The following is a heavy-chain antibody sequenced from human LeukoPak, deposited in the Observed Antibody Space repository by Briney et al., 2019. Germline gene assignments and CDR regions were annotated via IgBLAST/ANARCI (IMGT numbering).Heavy chain of an antibody. D-gene: IGHD6-19*01. CDR3: ARQYSSAWYQIDY. CDR2: IYYSGST. V-gene: IGHV4-30-4*08. Sequence: SQTLSLTCTVSGGSISSGDYYWSWIRQPPGKGVEWIGYIYYSGSTYYNPSLKSRVTISVDTSKNQFSLKLSSVTAADTAVYYCARQYSSAWYQIDYWGQGTLVPVSS. CDR1: GGSISSGDYY. J-gene: IGHJ4*02.